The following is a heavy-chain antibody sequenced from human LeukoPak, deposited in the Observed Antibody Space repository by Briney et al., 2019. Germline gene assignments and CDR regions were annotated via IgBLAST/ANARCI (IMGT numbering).Heavy chain of an antibody. CDR3: ARDSTYYYDSSGYTYFGY. CDR1: GGSISSYY. J-gene: IGHJ4*02. V-gene: IGHV4-59*01. CDR2: IYYSGST. D-gene: IGHD3-22*01. Sequence: SETLSLTCTVSGGSISSYYWSWIRQPPGKGLEWIGYIYYSGSTNYNPSLKSRVTISVDTSKNQFSLKLSSVTAADTAVYYCARDSTYYYDSSGYTYFGYWGQGTLVTVSS.